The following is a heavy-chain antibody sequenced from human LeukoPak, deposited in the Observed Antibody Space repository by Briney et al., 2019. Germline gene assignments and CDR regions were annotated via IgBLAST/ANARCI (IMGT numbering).Heavy chain of an antibody. CDR2: INPNSGVT. J-gene: IGHJ4*02. CDR3: ARQGALVKGIDY. CDR1: GYTFTGYY. Sequence: ASVKVSCKASGYTFTGYYMHWVRQAPGQGLEWMGWINPNSGVTNYAQKFQGRVTMTRDTSISTVYMELSRLRSDDTAVYCCARQGALVKGIDYWGQGTLVTVSS. D-gene: IGHD6-13*01. V-gene: IGHV1-2*02.